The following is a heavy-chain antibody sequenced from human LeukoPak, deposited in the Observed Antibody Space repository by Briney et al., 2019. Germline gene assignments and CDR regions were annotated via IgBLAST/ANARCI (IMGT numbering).Heavy chain of an antibody. CDR1: GGSFSGYY. CDR3: ARGAAAAGPFPFDY. Sequence: SETLSLTCAVYGGSFSGYYWSWIRQPPGEGLEWIGEINHSGSTNYNPSLKSRVTISVDTSKNQFSLKLSSVTAADTAVYYCARGAAAAGPFPFDYWGQGTLVTVSS. V-gene: IGHV4-34*01. CDR2: INHSGST. D-gene: IGHD6-13*01. J-gene: IGHJ4*02.